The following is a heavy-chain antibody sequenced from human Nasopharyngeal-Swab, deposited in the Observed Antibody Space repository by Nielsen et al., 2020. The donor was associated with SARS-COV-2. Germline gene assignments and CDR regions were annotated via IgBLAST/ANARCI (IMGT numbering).Heavy chain of an antibody. Sequence: SGPTLVKPTQPLTLTCTFSGFSLSTSGVGVGWIRQPPGKALEWLALIYWVDDKRYSPSLKSRLTITKDTSKNQVVLTMTNMDPVDTATYYCAHRAGSIAARLGSYYYYMDVWGKGTTVTVSS. CDR2: IYWVDDK. V-gene: IGHV2-5*02. D-gene: IGHD6-6*01. J-gene: IGHJ6*03. CDR1: GFSLSTSGVG. CDR3: AHRAGSIAARLGSYYYYMDV.